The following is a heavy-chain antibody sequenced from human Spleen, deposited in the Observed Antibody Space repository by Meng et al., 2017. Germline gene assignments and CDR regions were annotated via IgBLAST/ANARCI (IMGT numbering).Heavy chain of an antibody. CDR3: ARGPTTMAHDFDY. J-gene: IGHJ4*02. D-gene: IGHD4-11*01. CDR2: INHSGST. CDR1: GGSFSDYY. Sequence: QLQQWGAGRWKPSATLSLTCVVSGGSFSDYYWSWIRQPPGKGLEWIGEINHSGSTNYNPSLESRATISVDTSQNNLSLKLSSVTAADSAVYYCARGPTTMAHDFDYWGQGTLVTVFS. V-gene: IGHV4-34*01.